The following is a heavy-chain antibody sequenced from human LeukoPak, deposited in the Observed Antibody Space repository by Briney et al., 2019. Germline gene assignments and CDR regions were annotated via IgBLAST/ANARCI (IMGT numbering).Heavy chain of an antibody. V-gene: IGHV1-8*01. CDR3: ARPFNAMAATDADY. CDR1: GYTFTSYD. Sequence: ASVKVSCKASGYTFTSYDINWVRQATGQGLEWMGWMNPNSGNTGYAQKFQGRVTMTRNTSISTAYMELSSLRSEDTAVYYCARPFNAMAATDADYWGQGTLVTVSS. CDR2: MNPNSGNT. J-gene: IGHJ4*02. D-gene: IGHD5-24*01.